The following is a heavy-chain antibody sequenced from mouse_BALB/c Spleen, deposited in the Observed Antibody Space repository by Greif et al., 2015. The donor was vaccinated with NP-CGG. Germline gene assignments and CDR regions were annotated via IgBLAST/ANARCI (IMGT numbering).Heavy chain of an antibody. J-gene: IGHJ4*01. Sequence: VQLQQSGAELVKPGASVKLSCTASGFNIKDTYMHWVKQRPEQGLEWIGRIDPANGNTKYDPKFQGKATITADTSSNTACLQLSSLTSEESAVYFCASGDYDGVGAMDCWGQGASVTVSS. CDR2: IDPANGNT. CDR3: ASGDYDGVGAMDC. D-gene: IGHD2-4*01. CDR1: GFNIKDTY. V-gene: IGHV14-3*02.